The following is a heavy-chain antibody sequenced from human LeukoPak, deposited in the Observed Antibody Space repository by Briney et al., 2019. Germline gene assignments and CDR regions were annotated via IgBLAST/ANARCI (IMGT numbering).Heavy chain of an antibody. J-gene: IGHJ2*01. D-gene: IGHD5-24*01. Sequence: SETLSLTCAVSGYSISSDYYWGWIRQPPGKGLEWIGSTYQSGSTHYNPSLKSRVTISVDTSKNQFSLKLSSVTAADTAVYYCARNSSSGGYKSARSFDLWGRGTLVTVSS. CDR1: GYSISSDYY. V-gene: IGHV4-38-2*01. CDR3: ARNSSSGGYKSARSFDL. CDR2: TYQSGST.